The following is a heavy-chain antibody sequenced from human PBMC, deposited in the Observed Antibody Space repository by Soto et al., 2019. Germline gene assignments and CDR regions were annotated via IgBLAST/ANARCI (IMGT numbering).Heavy chain of an antibody. J-gene: IGHJ6*02. V-gene: IGHV3-33*01. CDR2: IWYDGSNK. Sequence: GGSLRLSCAASGFTFSSYGMHWVRQAPGKGLEWVAVIWYDGSNKYYADSVKGRFTISRDNSKNTLYLQMNSLRAEDTAVYYCARDLGIRSGFSLIYYYYGMDVWGQGTTVTVS. CDR1: GFTFSSYG. CDR3: ARDLGIRSGFSLIYYYYGMDV. D-gene: IGHD6-25*01.